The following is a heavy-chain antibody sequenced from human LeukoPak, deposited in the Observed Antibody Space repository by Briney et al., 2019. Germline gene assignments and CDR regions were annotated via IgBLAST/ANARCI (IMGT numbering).Heavy chain of an antibody. D-gene: IGHD3-3*01. CDR1: GFTFSSHW. CDR3: ANTNRSTYYDFWSGYYFYYYYGMDV. J-gene: IGHJ6*02. V-gene: IGHV3-74*01. Sequence: PGGSLRLSCAASGFTFSSHWMHWVRQAPGKGLVWVSRINSDGSSISYADSVKGRFTISRDNSKNTLYLQMNSLRAEDTAVYYCANTNRSTYYDFWSGYYFYYYYGMDVWGQGTTVTVSS. CDR2: INSDGSSI.